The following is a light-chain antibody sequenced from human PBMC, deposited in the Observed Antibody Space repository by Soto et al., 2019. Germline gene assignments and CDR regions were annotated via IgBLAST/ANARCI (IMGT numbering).Light chain of an antibody. CDR2: GAS. V-gene: IGKV3-15*01. J-gene: IGKJ1*01. CDR1: QSVYIN. CDR3: QQYNDWPLT. Sequence: EIVMTQSPATLSVSPGERVTLSCRASQSVYINVAWYQQRPGQTPRVLIYGASTRATGIPARFSGSGSGTEFTLTLSSLQSADSAVYSCQQYNDWPLTFGQGTKVEIK.